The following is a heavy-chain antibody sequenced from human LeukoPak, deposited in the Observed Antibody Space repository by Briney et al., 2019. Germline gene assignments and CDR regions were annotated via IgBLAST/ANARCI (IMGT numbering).Heavy chain of an antibody. V-gene: IGHV4-59*11. CDR1: GGSRSCRY. J-gene: IGHJ4*01. D-gene: IGHD2/OR15-2a*01. Sequence: PSETLSPIWSASGGSRSCRYQWLLRQPPGKGLEWIGYFYYSGSTNYHPSLKSRVTISVDTSKNQFSLKVNSVTSADTAVYYCARGEGDRYYVRYLGLWGRGKLVSVSS. CDR2: FYYSGST. CDR3: ARGEGDRYYVRYLGL.